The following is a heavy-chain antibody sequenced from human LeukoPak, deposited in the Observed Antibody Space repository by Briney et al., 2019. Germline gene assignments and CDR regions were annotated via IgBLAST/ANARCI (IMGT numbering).Heavy chain of an antibody. CDR1: GYTFTSYG. D-gene: IGHD3-3*01. Sequence: ASVKVSCKASGYTFTSYGISWVRQAPGQGLEWLGWLSAYNGNTNYAQKLQGRVTMTTDTSTSTAYVELRSLRSDDTAVYYCARDALSLRFLEWLPEYYFDYWGQGTLVTVSS. J-gene: IGHJ4*02. CDR2: LSAYNGNT. CDR3: ARDALSLRFLEWLPEYYFDY. V-gene: IGHV1-18*01.